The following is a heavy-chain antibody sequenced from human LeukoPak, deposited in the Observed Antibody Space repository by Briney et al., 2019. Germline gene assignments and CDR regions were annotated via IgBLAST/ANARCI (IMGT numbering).Heavy chain of an antibody. V-gene: IGHV3-30*04. D-gene: IGHD2-2*01. CDR2: ISIDGNGK. CDR3: AKEVRTSGRAGIFGY. J-gene: IGHJ4*02. CDR1: TFTFSNSV. Sequence: PGGSLRLSCVPSTFTFSNSVMHWVRQAPGKGLEWVSGISIDGNGKYYADCVRGRITISRDNSKNTLYLEMNSLSAEDTAVYYCAKEVRTSGRAGIFGYWGQGTLVTVSS.